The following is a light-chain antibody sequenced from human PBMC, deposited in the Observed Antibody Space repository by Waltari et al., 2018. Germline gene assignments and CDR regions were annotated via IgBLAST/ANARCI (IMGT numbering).Light chain of an antibody. CDR2: DVN. J-gene: IGLJ2*01. Sequence: QSALTQPASVSGFPGQSITITCTGTSRDVAAYTYVSWYQQHPGKAPRLFMSDVNKRPSGISNRFSGSKSGNTASLTISGLQTDDEADYYCSSYTDNTFFGGGTTLTVL. CDR1: SRDVAAYTY. V-gene: IGLV2-14*01. CDR3: SSYTDNTF.